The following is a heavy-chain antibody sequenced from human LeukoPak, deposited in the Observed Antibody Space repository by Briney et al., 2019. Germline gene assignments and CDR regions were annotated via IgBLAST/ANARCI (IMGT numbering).Heavy chain of an antibody. Sequence: PGGSLRLSCAASGFTFDDYGMSWVRQAPGKGLEWVAGITWNGNTAGYADSVKGRFTISRDNAKNSLYLQMNSLRAEDTAFYYCARGGSFNNYRGQGTLVTVSA. D-gene: IGHD3-16*01. V-gene: IGHV3-20*04. CDR2: ITWNGNTA. J-gene: IGHJ4*02. CDR3: ARGGSFNNY. CDR1: GFTFDDYG.